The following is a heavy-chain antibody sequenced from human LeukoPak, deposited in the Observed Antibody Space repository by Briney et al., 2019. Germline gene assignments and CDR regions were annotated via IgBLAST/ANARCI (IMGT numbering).Heavy chain of an antibody. Sequence: SVKVSCKASGGTFSSYAISWVRQAPGQGLEWMGRIIPIFGTANYAQKFQGRVTITTDESTSPAYMELSSLRSEDTAVYYCARGGSYSEYFDYWGQGTLVTVSS. CDR2: IIPIFGTA. CDR3: ARGGSYSEYFDY. V-gene: IGHV1-69*05. D-gene: IGHD1-26*01. CDR1: GGTFSSYA. J-gene: IGHJ4*02.